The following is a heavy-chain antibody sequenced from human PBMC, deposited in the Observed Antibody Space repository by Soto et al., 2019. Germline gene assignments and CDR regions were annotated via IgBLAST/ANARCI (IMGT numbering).Heavy chain of an antibody. Sequence: QVQLVQSGAEVKKPGSSVKVSCKASGGTFSSYTISWVRQAPGQGLEWMGRIIPILGIANYAQKFQGRVTITADKSTSTASMELSSLRSEDTAVYYCAGEIWFGELIVDYWGQGTLVTVSS. J-gene: IGHJ4*02. CDR1: GGTFSSYT. CDR3: AGEIWFGELIVDY. V-gene: IGHV1-69*02. D-gene: IGHD3-10*01. CDR2: IIPILGIA.